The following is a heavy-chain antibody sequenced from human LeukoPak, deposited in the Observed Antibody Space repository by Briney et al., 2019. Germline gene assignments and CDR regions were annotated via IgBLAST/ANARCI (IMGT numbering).Heavy chain of an antibody. J-gene: IGHJ4*02. Sequence: SETLSLTCAVSGGSISSSNWWSWVRQPLGKGLEWIGEIYHSGSTNYNPSLKSRVTISVDKSKNQFSLKLSSVTAADTAVYYCARGNDYGDYGLDYWGQGTLVTVSS. CDR1: GGSISSSNW. D-gene: IGHD4-17*01. CDR3: ARGNDYGDYGLDY. V-gene: IGHV4-4*02. CDR2: IYHSGST.